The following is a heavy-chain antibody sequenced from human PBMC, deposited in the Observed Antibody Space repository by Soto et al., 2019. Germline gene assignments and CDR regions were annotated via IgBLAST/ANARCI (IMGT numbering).Heavy chain of an antibody. V-gene: IGHV2-26*01. J-gene: IGHJ6*03. D-gene: IGHD3-16*01. CDR2: IFSNDEK. CDR1: GFSLSNARMG. Sequence: QVTLKESGPVLVKPTETLTLTCTVSGFSLSNARMGVSWIRQPPGKALEWLAHIFSNDEKSYSTSLKSRLTLSKDTSKSQVVLTMTNMALVDTATYYCARKKPMGYSYSRDVWGKGTTVPVS. CDR3: ARKKPMGYSYSRDV.